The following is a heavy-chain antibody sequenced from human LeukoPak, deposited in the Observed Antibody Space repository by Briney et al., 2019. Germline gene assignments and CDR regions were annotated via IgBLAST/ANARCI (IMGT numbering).Heavy chain of an antibody. CDR3: ARVHFYGGPTDY. Sequence: GASVKVSCKASGYTFTSYGISWVRQAPGQGLEWMGWISAYNGKTHHAQTLQGRVTMTTDTSTSTPYMELRSLRSDDTAVYYCARVHFYGGPTDYWGQGTLVTVSS. J-gene: IGHJ4*02. CDR1: GYTFTSYG. D-gene: IGHD4/OR15-4a*01. V-gene: IGHV1-18*01. CDR2: ISAYNGKT.